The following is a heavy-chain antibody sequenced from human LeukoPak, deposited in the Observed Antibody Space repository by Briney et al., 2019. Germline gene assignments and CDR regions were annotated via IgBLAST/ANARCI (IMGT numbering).Heavy chain of an antibody. D-gene: IGHD6-6*01. CDR2: IYTSGST. Sequence: SETLSLTCTVSGGSISSYYWSWIRQPAGKGLEWIGRIYTSGSTNYNPSLKSRVTMSVDTSKNQFSLKLSSVTAADTAVCYCARGASAARNTVFDYWGQGTLVTVSS. CDR1: GGSISSYY. CDR3: ARGASAARNTVFDY. V-gene: IGHV4-4*07. J-gene: IGHJ4*02.